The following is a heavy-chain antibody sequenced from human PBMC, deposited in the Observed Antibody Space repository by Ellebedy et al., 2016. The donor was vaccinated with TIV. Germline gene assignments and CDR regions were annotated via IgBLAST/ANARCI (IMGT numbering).Heavy chain of an antibody. Sequence: MPGGSLRLSCTVSGYSIGTGYSWGWIRQSPGKGLEWIGSISHSGSTYYNPSLQSRITMSVDTSNNHFSLSLGSVTATETALYYCAAGRKSGAADWDFDLWGRGTRVTVSS. D-gene: IGHD1-14*01. CDR2: ISHSGST. V-gene: IGHV4-38-2*02. CDR3: AAGRKSGAADWDFDL. J-gene: IGHJ2*01. CDR1: GYSIGTGYS.